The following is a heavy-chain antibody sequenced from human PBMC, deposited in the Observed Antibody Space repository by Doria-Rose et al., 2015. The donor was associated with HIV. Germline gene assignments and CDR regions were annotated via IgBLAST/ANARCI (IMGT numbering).Heavy chain of an antibody. V-gene: IGHV4-38-2*02. J-gene: IGHJ4*02. CDR3: VRDAPRGVTEYEY. CDR1: GYSINSGHY. CDR2: IHHSGSP. D-gene: IGHD3-10*01. Sequence: QVQLQESGPELVKPSETLSLTCSVSGYSINSGHYWGWIRQTAGKGLGWIGSIHHSGSPSYTPSLKSRVTISLDTSKNQISLNLRSVTAADTAVYYCVRDAPRGVTEYEYWGQGTLVSVSS.